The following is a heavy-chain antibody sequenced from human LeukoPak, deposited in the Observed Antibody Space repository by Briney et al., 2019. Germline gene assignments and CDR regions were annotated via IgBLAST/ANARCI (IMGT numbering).Heavy chain of an antibody. Sequence: PGGSLRLSCAASGFTFSSYSMNWVRPAPGKGLEWVSSISSSSSYIYYADSVKGRFTISRDNAKNSLYLQMNSLRAEDTAVYYCARGGIPNWFDPWGQGTLVTVSS. J-gene: IGHJ5*02. CDR2: ISSSSSYI. V-gene: IGHV3-21*01. D-gene: IGHD2-21*01. CDR1: GFTFSSYS. CDR3: ARGGIPNWFDP.